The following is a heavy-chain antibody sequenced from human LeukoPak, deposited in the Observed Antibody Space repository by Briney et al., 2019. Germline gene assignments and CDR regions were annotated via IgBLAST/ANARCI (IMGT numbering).Heavy chain of an antibody. CDR1: GGHINGYY. Sequence: PSETLSLTCTVGGGHINGYYWSWTRQPPGKGLEWIASIYYSGSTNYNPSLKSRVTVSLDTSNNQFSLKLSSVTAADTAVYYSATHRSSTLIRSFYFWGQGTLVTVSA. D-gene: IGHD2-2*01. J-gene: IGHJ4*02. CDR2: IYYSGST. CDR3: ATHRSSTLIRSFYF. V-gene: IGHV4-59*08.